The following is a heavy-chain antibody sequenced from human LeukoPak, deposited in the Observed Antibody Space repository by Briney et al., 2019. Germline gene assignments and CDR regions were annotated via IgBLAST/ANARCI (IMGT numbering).Heavy chain of an antibody. CDR2: IYTSGST. D-gene: IGHD3-22*01. Sequence: PSETLSLTCTVSGGSISSYYWSWIRQPAGKGLEWIGRIYTSGSTNYNPSLKSRVTMSVDTSKSQFSLKLSSVTAADTAVYYCARGDYDSSGYYPAFYYWGQGTLVTVSS. J-gene: IGHJ4*02. V-gene: IGHV4-4*07. CDR3: ARGDYDSSGYYPAFYY. CDR1: GGSISSYY.